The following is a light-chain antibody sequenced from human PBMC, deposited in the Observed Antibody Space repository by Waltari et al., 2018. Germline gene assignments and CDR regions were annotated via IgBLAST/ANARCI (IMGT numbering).Light chain of an antibody. V-gene: IGLV2-14*01. Sequence: QSALTQPASVSGSPGQSVTIFCAGTSNDVGGYNSVSWYQEHPGQAPRVIIYAVSYRPSGVSDRFSGSKSGNTASLTISGLQAEDEADYYCSSQSSNDVVLFGGGTKLTVL. CDR2: AVS. CDR3: SSQSSNDVVL. J-gene: IGLJ2*01. CDR1: SNDVGGYNS.